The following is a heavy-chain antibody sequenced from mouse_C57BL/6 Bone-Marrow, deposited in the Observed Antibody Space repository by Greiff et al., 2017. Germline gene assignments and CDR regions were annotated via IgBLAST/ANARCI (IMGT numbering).Heavy chain of an antibody. D-gene: IGHD1-1*01. CDR2: IYPGDGDT. V-gene: IGHV1-82*01. Sequence: VQLQQSGPELVKPGASVKISCKASGYAFSSSWMNWVKPRPGKGLEWIGRIYPGDGDTNYNGKFKGKATLTADKSSSTAYMQLSSLTSEDSAVYFCARVGTTVAYAMDYWGQGTSVTVSS. CDR3: ARVGTTVAYAMDY. CDR1: GYAFSSSW. J-gene: IGHJ4*01.